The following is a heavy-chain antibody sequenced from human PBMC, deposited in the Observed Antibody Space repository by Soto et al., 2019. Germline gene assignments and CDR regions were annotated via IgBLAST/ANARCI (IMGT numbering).Heavy chain of an antibody. V-gene: IGHV3-23*01. CDR3: AKRTAMVDYYYYYGMDV. CDR1: GFTFSSYA. J-gene: IGHJ6*02. D-gene: IGHD5-18*01. CDR2: ISGSGGST. Sequence: GGSLRLSCAASGFTFSSYAMSWVRQAPGKGLEWVSAISGSGGSTYYADSVKGRFTISRDNSKNTLNLQMNSLRAEDTAVYYCAKRTAMVDYYYYYGMDVWGQGTTVTVSS.